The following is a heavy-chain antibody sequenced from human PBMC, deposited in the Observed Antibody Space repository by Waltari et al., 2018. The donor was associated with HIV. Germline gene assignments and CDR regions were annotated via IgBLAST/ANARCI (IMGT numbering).Heavy chain of an antibody. J-gene: IGHJ4*02. V-gene: IGHV3-48*02. Sequence: EVQLVESVGGLVQPGGSLKLSCAASRFSISDFDMNWVRQAPGRGLEWVSYISRTSNAMYYADSVRGRFAISRDNAKNSLYLLMNSLRHDDSAVYYCAILSSSGYYRDWGQGTRVTVSS. CDR1: RFSISDFD. CDR3: AILSSSGYYRD. D-gene: IGHD5-12*01. CDR2: ISRTSNAM.